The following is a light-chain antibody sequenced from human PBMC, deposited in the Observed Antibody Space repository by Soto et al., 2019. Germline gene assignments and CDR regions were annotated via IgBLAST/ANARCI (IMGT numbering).Light chain of an antibody. Sequence: QSALTQPPSASATPGQRVTISCSGSSSNIGSNYVYWYQQLPGTAPKLLIYRNNQRPSGVPDRFSGSKSDTSASLAISGLRSEDEADYYCAAWDDSLSTWVFGGGTKVTVL. CDR3: AAWDDSLSTWV. CDR1: SSNIGSNY. V-gene: IGLV1-47*01. J-gene: IGLJ3*02. CDR2: RNN.